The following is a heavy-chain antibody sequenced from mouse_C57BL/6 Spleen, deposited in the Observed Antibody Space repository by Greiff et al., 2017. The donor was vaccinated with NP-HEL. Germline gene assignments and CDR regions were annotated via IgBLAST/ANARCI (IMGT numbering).Heavy chain of an antibody. CDR2: ISDGGSYT. Sequence: EVNVVESGGGLVKPGGSLKLSCAASGFTFSSYAMSWVRQTPEKRLEWVATISDGGSYTYYPDNVKGRFTISRDNAKNNLYLQMSHLKSEDTAMYYCARDGSNRLFDYWGQGTTLTVSS. V-gene: IGHV5-4*01. J-gene: IGHJ2*01. D-gene: IGHD2-5*01. CDR1: GFTFSSYA. CDR3: ARDGSNRLFDY.